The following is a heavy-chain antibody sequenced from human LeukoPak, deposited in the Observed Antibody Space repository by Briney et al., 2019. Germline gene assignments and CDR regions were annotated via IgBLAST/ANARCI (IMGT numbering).Heavy chain of an antibody. Sequence: PSETLSLTCTVSGGSISSYYWSWIRQPAGKGLEWIGRMYTSGTTNYNPSLKSRVTMSVDTSKNQFSLNLSSVTAADTAVYYCAREGGFYRPLDYSGQGTLVTVAP. CDR1: GGSISSYY. V-gene: IGHV4-4*07. D-gene: IGHD3-3*01. J-gene: IGHJ4*02. CDR3: AREGGFYRPLDY. CDR2: MYTSGTT.